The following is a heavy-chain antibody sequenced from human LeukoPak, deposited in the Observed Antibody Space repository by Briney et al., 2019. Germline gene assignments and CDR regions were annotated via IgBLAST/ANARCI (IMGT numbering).Heavy chain of an antibody. CDR2: INPNSGGT. D-gene: IGHD2-15*01. V-gene: IGHV1-2*02. J-gene: IGHJ6*03. CDR3: ARVPDRRGGLRKSYYMDV. CDR1: GYTFTGYY. Sequence: ASVKVSCKASGYTFTGYYMHWVRQAPGQGLEWMGWINPNSGGTNYAQKFQGRVTMTRDTSISTAYMELSRLRSDDTAVYYCARVPDRRGGLRKSYYMDVWGKGTTVTVSS.